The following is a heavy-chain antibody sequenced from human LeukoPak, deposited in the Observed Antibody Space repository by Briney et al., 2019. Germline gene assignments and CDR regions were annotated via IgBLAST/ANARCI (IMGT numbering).Heavy chain of an antibody. CDR2: ISNSGDST. V-gene: IGHV3-23*01. J-gene: IGHJ4*02. CDR1: GFTFSDYY. CDR3: AKPQYYHGSVPPEDY. D-gene: IGHD3-10*01. Sequence: GGSLRPSCAASGFTFSDYYMSWIRQAPGKGLEWVSAISNSGDSTYYADSVRGRFTISRDNSKNTLYLQMNSLRPEDTAVYYCAKPQYYHGSVPPEDYWGQGALVTVSS.